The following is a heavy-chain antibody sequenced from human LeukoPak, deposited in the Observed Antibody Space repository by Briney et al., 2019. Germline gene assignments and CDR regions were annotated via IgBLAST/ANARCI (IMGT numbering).Heavy chain of an antibody. CDR1: GGSMSSSSYY. D-gene: IGHD1-26*01. V-gene: IGHV4-39*01. CDR3: ARLIVGATTFDY. CDR2: IYYSGSP. Sequence: PSETLSLTCTVSGGSMSSSSYYWGWIRQPPGKGLEWIWSIYYSGSPYYNPSLKNRVTISVDTSKTQFSLKLSSVTAADTAVYYCARLIVGATTFDYWGQGTLVTVSS. J-gene: IGHJ4*02.